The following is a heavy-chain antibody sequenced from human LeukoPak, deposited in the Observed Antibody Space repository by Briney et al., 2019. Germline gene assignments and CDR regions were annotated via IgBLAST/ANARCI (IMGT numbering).Heavy chain of an antibody. CDR2: IYYSGST. Sequence: SETLSLTCTVSGGSISSYYWSWIRQPPGKGLEWIGYIYYSGSTNYNPSLKSRVTISLDTSKNQFSLKLSSVTPADTAVYYCARADCSSTSCYEGWGQGTLVTVSS. CDR1: GGSISSYY. J-gene: IGHJ4*02. D-gene: IGHD2-2*01. CDR3: ARADCSSTSCYEG. V-gene: IGHV4-59*01.